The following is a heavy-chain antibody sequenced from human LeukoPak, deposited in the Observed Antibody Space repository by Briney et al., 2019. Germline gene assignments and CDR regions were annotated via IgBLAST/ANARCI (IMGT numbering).Heavy chain of an antibody. CDR1: GGSISSSSYY. Sequence: SETLSLTCTVSGGSISSSSYYWGWIRQPPGKGLEWIGSIYYSGSTYYNPSLKSRVTISVDTSKNQFSLKLSSVTAADTAVYYCARHWRAVAGLFDPWGQGTLVTVSS. V-gene: IGHV4-39*01. CDR3: ARHWRAVAGLFDP. D-gene: IGHD6-19*01. J-gene: IGHJ5*02. CDR2: IYYSGST.